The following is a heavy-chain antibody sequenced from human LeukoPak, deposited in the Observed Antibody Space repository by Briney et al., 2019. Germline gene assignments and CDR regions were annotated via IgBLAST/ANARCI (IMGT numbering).Heavy chain of an antibody. Sequence: PGGSLRLSCAASGLTFSSYEMNWVRQAPGEGLEWVSYISGSGRTIYYADSVKGRFTVSRDNAKNSLYLQMNSLRAEDTAVYYCARDGGDCSSTSCYRVPFDCWVQGTLVTVSS. J-gene: IGHJ4*02. CDR2: ISGSGRTI. D-gene: IGHD2-2*01. CDR3: ARDGGDCSSTSCYRVPFDC. V-gene: IGHV3-48*03. CDR1: GLTFSSYE.